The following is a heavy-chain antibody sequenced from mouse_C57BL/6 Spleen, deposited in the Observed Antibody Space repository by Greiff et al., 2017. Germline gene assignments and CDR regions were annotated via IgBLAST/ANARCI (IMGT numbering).Heavy chain of an antibody. CDR2: IDPETGGT. V-gene: IGHV1-15*01. CDR3: TRGGGYSFDY. Sequence: QVQLQQSGAELVRPGASVTLSCKASGYTFTDYEMHWVKQTPVHGLEWIGAIDPETGGTAYNQKFKGKAILTADKSSRAAYMELRSLTSEDSAVYYCTRGGGYSFDYWGQGTTLTVSS. CDR1: GYTFTDYE. J-gene: IGHJ2*01.